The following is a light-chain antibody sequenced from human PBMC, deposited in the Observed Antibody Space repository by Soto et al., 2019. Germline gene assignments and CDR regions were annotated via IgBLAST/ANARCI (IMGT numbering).Light chain of an antibody. CDR2: GAS. V-gene: IGKV3-20*01. J-gene: IGKJ1*01. CDR3: KLYDQWT. CDR1: PSVSSSY. Sequence: EIVWTPSPGTRSLSPGSRATLSWMAIPSVSSSYLAWYQQNTGQATRLIIYGASSRATGIPARFSGSGSGTEFSFSITSVQSEDLAIYDCKLYDQWTI.